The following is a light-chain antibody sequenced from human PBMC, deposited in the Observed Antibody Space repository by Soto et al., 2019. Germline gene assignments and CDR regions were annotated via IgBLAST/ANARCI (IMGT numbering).Light chain of an antibody. V-gene: IGLV2-14*03. CDR3: SSYPSATTYV. Sequence: QSALTQPASVSGSPGQSITISCTGTSSDIGAYNYDSWYQQHHPGEAPKLIIYDVSHRPPGVSNRFSGSKSGNTASLPISGLQTEDEADYYCSSYPSATTYVFETGTKLTAL. CDR1: SSDIGAYNY. J-gene: IGLJ1*01. CDR2: DVS.